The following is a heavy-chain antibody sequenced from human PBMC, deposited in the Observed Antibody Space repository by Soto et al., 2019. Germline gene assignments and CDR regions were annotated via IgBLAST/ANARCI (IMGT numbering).Heavy chain of an antibody. D-gene: IGHD4-17*01. Sequence: GGSLRLSCAASGFTFSRNAMHWFRQAPGKGLEWVAVISYDGRNQLYADSVKGRFTISRDNSKNTLYLQMRSLRTEDTAVFYCARTALNTTNDFGEYVDYWGQGTLVTVSS. CDR3: ARTALNTTNDFGEYVDY. J-gene: IGHJ4*02. CDR2: ISYDGRNQ. CDR1: GFTFSRNA. V-gene: IGHV3-30*04.